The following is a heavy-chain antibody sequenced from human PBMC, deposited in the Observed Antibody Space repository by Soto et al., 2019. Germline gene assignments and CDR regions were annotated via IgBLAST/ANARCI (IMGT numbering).Heavy chain of an antibody. Sequence: QLQLQESGPGLLKPSETLSLTCSVSGGSISSRSYSWGWIRQPPGEGLEWIGNFYYSENTYYNPSLKSRVSISVDTSKNQFSLKVSSVTAADTAVYYCAKLAGYCSGNSCHGDYAMDVWGQGTTVTVSS. V-gene: IGHV4-39*01. CDR1: GGSISSRSYS. J-gene: IGHJ6*02. CDR3: AKLAGYCSGNSCHGDYAMDV. D-gene: IGHD2-2*01. CDR2: FYYSENT.